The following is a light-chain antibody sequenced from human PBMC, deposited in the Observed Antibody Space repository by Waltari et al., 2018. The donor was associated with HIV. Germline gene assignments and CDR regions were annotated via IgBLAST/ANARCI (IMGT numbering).Light chain of an antibody. J-gene: IGLJ2*01. Sequence: QSALTQPPSVSGAPGQSVTISCSGSNSNIGAGFDAHWYQQVPGTAPRLLIYEKNKRPAGVPDRFSGSKAGTSASLAINGLQSEDEADYYCQSYDSRLSGSVVFGGGTKVTVL. CDR2: EKN. V-gene: IGLV1-40*01. CDR1: NSNIGAGFD. CDR3: QSYDSRLSGSVV.